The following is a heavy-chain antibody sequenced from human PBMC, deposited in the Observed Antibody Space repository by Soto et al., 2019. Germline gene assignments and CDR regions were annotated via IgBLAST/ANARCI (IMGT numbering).Heavy chain of an antibody. J-gene: IGHJ4*02. Sequence: QVQLVESGGGVDQPGRSLRLSCAASGFPFTTYGMHWVREGPGKGLEWVAVISYDGSNKYYADSVKGRFTISRDNSKNTLYLQMNSLRPEDTALYYCVGGKYYFDYRGQGTLVTVSS. CDR2: ISYDGSNK. D-gene: IGHD3-10*01. CDR1: GFPFTTYG. CDR3: VGGKYYFDY. V-gene: IGHV3-30*03.